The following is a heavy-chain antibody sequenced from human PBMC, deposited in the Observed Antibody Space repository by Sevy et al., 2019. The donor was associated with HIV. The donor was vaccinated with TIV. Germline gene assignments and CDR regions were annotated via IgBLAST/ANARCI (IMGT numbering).Heavy chain of an antibody. CDR1: GFTFSTYA. Sequence: GGSLRLSCAASGFTFSTYAMSWVRQTPGKGLQWVSVISDSGGSTYYADSVQGRFTISRDNSKDTMYLQVISLRAEDTAVYYCARRPDLGSVIRTGVMDVWGQGTTVTVSS. D-gene: IGHD3-10*01. J-gene: IGHJ6*02. CDR2: ISDSGGST. CDR3: ARRPDLGSVIRTGVMDV. V-gene: IGHV3-23*01.